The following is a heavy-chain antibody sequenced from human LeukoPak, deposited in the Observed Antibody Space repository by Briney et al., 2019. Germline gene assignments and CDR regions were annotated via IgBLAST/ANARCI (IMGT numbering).Heavy chain of an antibody. CDR2: IYTSGST. Sequence: PSQTLSLTCTVSGGSISSGSYYWSWIRQPAGKGLEWIGRIYTSGSTNYNPSLKSRVTMSVDTSKNQFSLKLSSVTAADTAVYYCARDQEYYYGSGSYYPGWFDPWGQGTLVTVSS. CDR3: ARDQEYYYGSGSYYPGWFDP. J-gene: IGHJ5*02. V-gene: IGHV4-61*02. CDR1: GGSISSGSYY. D-gene: IGHD3-10*01.